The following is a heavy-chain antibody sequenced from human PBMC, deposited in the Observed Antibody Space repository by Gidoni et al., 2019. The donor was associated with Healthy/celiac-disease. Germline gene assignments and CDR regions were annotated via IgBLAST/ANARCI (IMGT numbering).Heavy chain of an antibody. CDR3: TRDRSGSYWDPDYYYYGMDV. CDR2: IRSKAYGGTT. CDR1: GFTFGDYA. V-gene: IGHV3-49*05. Sequence: EVQLVASGGGLVKPGRSLRLSCTASGFTFGDYAMSWFRQAPGKGLEWVGFIRSKAYGGTTEYAASVKGRFTISRDDSKSIAYLQMNSLKTEDTAVYYCTRDRSGSYWDPDYYYYGMDVWGQGTTVTVSS. J-gene: IGHJ6*02. D-gene: IGHD1-26*01.